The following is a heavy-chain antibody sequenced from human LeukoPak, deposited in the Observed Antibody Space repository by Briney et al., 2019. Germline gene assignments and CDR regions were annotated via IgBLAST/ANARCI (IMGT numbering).Heavy chain of an antibody. Sequence: PGGSLRLSCAASGFTFSSNYMSWVRQAPGKGLEWVSVIYSGGSTYYADSVKGRFTISRDNSKNTLYLQMNSLRAEDTAVYYCARDPGGGYNNYAFDIWGQGTMVTVSS. CDR1: GFTFSSNY. CDR3: ARDPGGGYNNYAFDI. J-gene: IGHJ3*02. V-gene: IGHV3-53*01. D-gene: IGHD5-24*01. CDR2: IYSGGST.